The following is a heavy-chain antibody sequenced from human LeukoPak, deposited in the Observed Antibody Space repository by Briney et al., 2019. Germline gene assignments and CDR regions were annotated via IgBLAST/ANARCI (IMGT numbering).Heavy chain of an antibody. D-gene: IGHD3-3*01. CDR2: IIPILGIA. CDR1: VGTFSSYA. V-gene: IGHV1-69*04. J-gene: IGHJ4*02. Sequence: SVKVSCKASVGTFSSYAISWVRQAPGQGLEWMGRIIPILGIANYAQKFQGRVTITADKSTSTAYMELSSLRSEDTAVYYCARGMWSGYYMLYWGQGTLVTVSS. CDR3: ARGMWSGYYMLY.